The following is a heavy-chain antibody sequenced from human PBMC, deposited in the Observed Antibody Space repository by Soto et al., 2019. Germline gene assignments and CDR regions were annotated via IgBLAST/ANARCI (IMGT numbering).Heavy chain of an antibody. Sequence: GASVKVSCKASGGTFSSYAISWVRQAPGQGLEWMGGIIPIFGTANYAQKFQGRVTITADESTSTAYMELSSLRSEDTAVYYCARSRLEPHEKQQLAVRFDYWGQGTLVTV. D-gene: IGHD6-13*01. V-gene: IGHV1-69*13. CDR1: GGTFSSYA. CDR3: ARSRLEPHEKQQLAVRFDY. J-gene: IGHJ4*02. CDR2: IIPIFGTA.